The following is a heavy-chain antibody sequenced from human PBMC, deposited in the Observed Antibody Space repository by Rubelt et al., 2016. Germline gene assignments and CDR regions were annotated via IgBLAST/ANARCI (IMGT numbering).Heavy chain of an antibody. D-gene: IGHD5-18*01. J-gene: IGHJ4*02. CDR3: ARLAPGNSYGPFDY. V-gene: IGHV3-23*01. Sequence: GQGLEWVSSISGTGDDSYYADSVRGRLPISRDNSKSTLYLQMNSLRAEDTAVYYCARLAPGNSYGPFDYWGQGTLVTVSS. CDR2: ISGTGDDS.